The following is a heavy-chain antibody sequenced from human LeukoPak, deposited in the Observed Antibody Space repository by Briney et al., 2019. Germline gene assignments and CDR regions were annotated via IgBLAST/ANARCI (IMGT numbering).Heavy chain of an antibody. J-gene: IGHJ4*02. Sequence: SQTLSLTCTVSGGSISSNSYYWSWIRQPAGKGLEWIGRIYTSGSTNYNPSLKSRVSISVDTSKSQFSQNLSSVTAADTAVYYCARSWAGFDYWGQGTLVTVSS. CDR1: GGSISSNSYY. V-gene: IGHV4-61*02. D-gene: IGHD6-13*01. CDR2: IYTSGST. CDR3: ARSWAGFDY.